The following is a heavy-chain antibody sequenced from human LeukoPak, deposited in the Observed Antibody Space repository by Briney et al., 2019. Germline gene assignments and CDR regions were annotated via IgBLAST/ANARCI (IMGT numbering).Heavy chain of an antibody. CDR2: IYYSGST. CDR3: ARGSGKRITIFGVVIIHPAHFDY. Sequence: PETLSLTCTVSGGSISSSSYYWGWIRQPPGKGLEWIGSIYYSGSTYYNPSLKSRVTISVDTSKNQFSLKLSSVTAADTAVYYCARGSGKRITIFGVVIIHPAHFDYWGQGTLVTVSS. D-gene: IGHD3-3*01. CDR1: GGSISSSSYY. J-gene: IGHJ4*02. V-gene: IGHV4-39*07.